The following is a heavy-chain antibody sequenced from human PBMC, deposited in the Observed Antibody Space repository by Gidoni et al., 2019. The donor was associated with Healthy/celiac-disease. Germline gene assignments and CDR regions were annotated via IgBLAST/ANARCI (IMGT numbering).Heavy chain of an antibody. V-gene: IGHV4-34*01. CDR1: GGPSRGYY. CDR3: ASYCSSSSCYAGPAR. Sequence: QVQLQQWGTGLLKLSETLSLTRAVYGGPSRGYYWRWLRQPQGKGLGWIGEINHSGSTNYNPSLKSRVTISVDTSKNQFSLKLSSVTAADTAVYYCASYCSSSSCYAGPARWGQGTLVTVSS. J-gene: IGHJ4*02. CDR2: INHSGST. D-gene: IGHD2-15*01.